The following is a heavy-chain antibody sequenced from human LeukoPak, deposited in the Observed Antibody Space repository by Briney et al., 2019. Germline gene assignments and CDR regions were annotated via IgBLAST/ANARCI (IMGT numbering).Heavy chain of an antibody. V-gene: IGHV3-30-3*01. D-gene: IGHD6-13*01. Sequence: GGSLRLSCAASGFTFSSYAMHWVRQAPGKGLEWVAVISYDGSNKYYADSVKGRFTISRDNSKNTLYLQMNSLRAEDTAVYYCARGRGRIAAAGTSSYFDYWGQGTLVTVPS. J-gene: IGHJ4*02. CDR2: ISYDGSNK. CDR3: ARGRGRIAAAGTSSYFDY. CDR1: GFTFSSYA.